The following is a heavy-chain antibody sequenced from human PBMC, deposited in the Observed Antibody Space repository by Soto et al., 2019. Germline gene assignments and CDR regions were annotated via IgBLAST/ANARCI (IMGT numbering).Heavy chain of an antibody. CDR3: ARYSSGGSYYYYGIDV. CDR1: GYTFTGYY. V-gene: IGHV1-2*04. Sequence: ASVKVSCKASGYTFTGYYMHWVRQAPGQGLEWMGWINPNSGGTNYAQKFQGWVTMTRDTSISTAYMELSRLRSDDTAVYYCARYSSGGSYYYYGIDVWGQGTTVTGSS. J-gene: IGHJ6*02. CDR2: INPNSGGT. D-gene: IGHD6-19*01.